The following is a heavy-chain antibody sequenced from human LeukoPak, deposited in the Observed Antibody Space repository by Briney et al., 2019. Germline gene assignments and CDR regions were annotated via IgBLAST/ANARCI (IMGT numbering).Heavy chain of an antibody. CDR3: ARDRGKVPGDY. Sequence: PGGSLRLSCAASGFPFRTYLMHWVRQAPGKGLEWVAVTSYDGSNKYYADSVKGRFTISRDNAKNSLYLQMNSLRAEDTAVYYCARDRGKVPGDYWGQGTLVTVSS. J-gene: IGHJ4*02. V-gene: IGHV3-30-3*01. CDR2: TSYDGSNK. CDR1: GFPFRTYL. D-gene: IGHD3-10*01.